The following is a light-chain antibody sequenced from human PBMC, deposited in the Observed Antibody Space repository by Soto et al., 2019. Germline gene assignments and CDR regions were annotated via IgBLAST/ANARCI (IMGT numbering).Light chain of an antibody. CDR1: QSVSSSY. V-gene: IGKV3-20*01. CDR3: QQFIKWPWT. J-gene: IGKJ1*01. CDR2: GAS. Sequence: ELVLTQCPGTPSLSPGESATLSCRASQSVSSSYLAWYQQKPGQAPRLLIYGASSRATGIPDRVSGSGSGTEVALTIRSLQSEDFAVYYCQQFIKWPWTFGQGTKVDIK.